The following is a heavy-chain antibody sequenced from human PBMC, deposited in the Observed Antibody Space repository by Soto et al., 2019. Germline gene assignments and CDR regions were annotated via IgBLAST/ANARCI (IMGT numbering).Heavy chain of an antibody. J-gene: IGHJ4*02. CDR3: ASQWVAAGVDY. D-gene: IGHD6-13*01. CDR1: GYTFTSYY. Sequence: SVKVSCKASGYTFTSYYMHWVRQAPGQGLEWMGRIIPILGIANYAQKFQGRVTITADKSTSTAYMELSSLRSEDTAVYYCASQWVAAGVDYWGQGTLVTVSS. CDR2: IIPILGIA. V-gene: IGHV1-69*02.